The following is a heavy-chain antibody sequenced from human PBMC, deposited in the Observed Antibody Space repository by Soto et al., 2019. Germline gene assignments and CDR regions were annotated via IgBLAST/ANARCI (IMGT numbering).Heavy chain of an antibody. J-gene: IGHJ4*02. CDR1: GGTFSSYA. V-gene: IGHV1-69*01. D-gene: IGHD6-6*01. CDR3: ASTMSIAARLGLEDFDY. CDR2: IIPIFGTA. Sequence: QVQLVQSGAEVKKPGSSVKVSCKASGGTFSSYAISWVRQAPGQGLEWMGGIIPIFGTANYAQKFQGRVTITADESTSTAYMELSSLRSEDTAVYYCASTMSIAARLGLEDFDYWGQGTLVTVSS.